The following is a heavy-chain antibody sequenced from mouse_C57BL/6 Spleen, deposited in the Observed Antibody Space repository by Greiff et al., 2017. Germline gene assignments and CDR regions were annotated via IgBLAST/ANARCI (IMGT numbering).Heavy chain of an antibody. CDR2: IDPANGNT. CDR1: GFNIKNTY. Sequence: EVQLQQSVAELVRPGASVKLSCTASGFNIKNTYMHWVKQRPEQGLEWIGRIDPANGNTKYAPKFQGKDTITADTSSNTAYLQLSSLTSENTANYYCAGGWMGHYGSSLSYWYFDVWGTGTTVTVSS. J-gene: IGHJ1*03. V-gene: IGHV14-3*01. D-gene: IGHD1-1*01. CDR3: AGGWMGHYGSSLSYWYFDV.